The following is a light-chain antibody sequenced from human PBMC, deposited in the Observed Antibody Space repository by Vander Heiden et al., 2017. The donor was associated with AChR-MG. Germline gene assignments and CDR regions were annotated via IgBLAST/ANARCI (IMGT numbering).Light chain of an antibody. V-gene: IGLV1-47*01. Sequence: QSVLTQPPSASGTPGKRVTISCSGSSSNIRSTYVYWYQQLAGTAPKHLRHRNNQRPAGVPDRFSGAKSGTAAALAISGLRSEDEADYYCAAWDDSRSDVVFGGGTKLSVL. CDR2: RNN. CDR1: SSNIRSTY. CDR3: AAWDDSRSDVV. J-gene: IGLJ2*01.